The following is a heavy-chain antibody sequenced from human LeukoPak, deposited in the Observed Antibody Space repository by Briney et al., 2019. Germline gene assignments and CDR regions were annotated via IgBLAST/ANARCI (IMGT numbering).Heavy chain of an antibody. D-gene: IGHD2-21*02. V-gene: IGHV1-2*02. J-gene: IGHJ4*02. CDR1: GYTFTAYY. CDR2: INLNSGGT. Sequence: ASVKVSFKASGYTFTAYYMHWVRQSPGQGLEWMGWINLNSGGTNYAQNFQGRVTMTRDTSISAAYMELSRLGSDDTAIYYCARVAGGDWYYFDFWGQGTLVTVSS. CDR3: ARVAGGDWYYFDF.